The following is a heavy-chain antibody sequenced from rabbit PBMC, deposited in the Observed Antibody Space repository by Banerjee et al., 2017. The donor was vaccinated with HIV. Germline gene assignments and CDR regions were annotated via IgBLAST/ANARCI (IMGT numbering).Heavy chain of an antibody. CDR1: GFSFSSSYW. CDR2: IYAGSSGST. J-gene: IGHJ4*01. CDR3: ARGSAYAGAGYAL. D-gene: IGHD4-2*01. Sequence: QEQLEESGGGLVQPEGSLTLTCTASGFSFSSSYWICWVRQAPGKGLEWIACIYAGSSGSTYYASWAKGRFTISKTSSTTVTLQMTSLTAADTATYFCARGSAYAGAGYALWGPGTLVTVS. V-gene: IGHV1S45*01.